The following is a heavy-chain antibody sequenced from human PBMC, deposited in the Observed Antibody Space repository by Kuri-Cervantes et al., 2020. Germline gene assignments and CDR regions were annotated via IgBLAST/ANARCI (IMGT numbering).Heavy chain of an antibody. CDR1: GYTFNGYY. D-gene: IGHD4-17*01. CDR2: INPNSGGT. J-gene: IGHJ4*02. Sequence: ASVKVSCKASGYTFNGYYMHWVRQAPGQGLEWMGWINPNSGGTNYAQKFQGWVTMTRDTSISTAYMELSRLRSDDTAVYYWARQDVSTVTLDYWGQGTLVTVSS. V-gene: IGHV1-2*04. CDR3: ARQDVSTVTLDY.